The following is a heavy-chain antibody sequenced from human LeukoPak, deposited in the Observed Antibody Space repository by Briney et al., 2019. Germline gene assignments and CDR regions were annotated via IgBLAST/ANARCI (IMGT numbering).Heavy chain of an antibody. V-gene: IGHV3-48*03. D-gene: IGHD1-26*01. Sequence: HSGGSLRLSCAASGFTFSSYEMNWVRQAPGKGLGWVSYISSSGSTIYYADCVEGRFTISRDNAKNSLYLQINSQRAEDTAVYYCARDSGSYSYYYYYMDVWGKGTTVTISS. J-gene: IGHJ6*03. CDR3: ARDSGSYSYYYYYMDV. CDR1: GFTFSSYE. CDR2: ISSSGSTI.